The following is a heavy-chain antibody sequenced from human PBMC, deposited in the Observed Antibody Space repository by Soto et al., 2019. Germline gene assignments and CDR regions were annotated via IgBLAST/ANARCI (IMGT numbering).Heavy chain of an antibody. CDR2: IYYSGST. CDR3: AREGSYGGNSYFDY. D-gene: IGHD4-17*01. CDR1: GGSISSYY. V-gene: IGHV4-59*01. J-gene: IGHJ4*02. Sequence: SETLSLTCTVSGGSISSYYCSWIRQPPGKGLEWIGYIYYSGSTNYNPSLKSRVTISVDTSKNQFSLKLSSVTAADTAVYYCAREGSYGGNSYFDYWGQGTLVTVSS.